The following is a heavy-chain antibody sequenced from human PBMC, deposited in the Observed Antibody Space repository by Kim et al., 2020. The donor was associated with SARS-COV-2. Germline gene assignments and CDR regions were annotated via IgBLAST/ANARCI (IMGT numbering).Heavy chain of an antibody. Sequence: GGSLRLSCTASGFTFGDYAMSWVRQAPGKGLEWVGSIRSKAYGGTTEYAASVKGRFTISRDDSKSIAYLQMNSLKTEDTAVYYCTRGYCSGGSCPGTYYYYGMDVWGEGTTVTVSS. CDR3: TRGYCSGGSCPGTYYYYGMDV. CDR2: IRSKAYGGTT. J-gene: IGHJ6*04. V-gene: IGHV3-49*04. CDR1: GFTFGDYA. D-gene: IGHD2-15*01.